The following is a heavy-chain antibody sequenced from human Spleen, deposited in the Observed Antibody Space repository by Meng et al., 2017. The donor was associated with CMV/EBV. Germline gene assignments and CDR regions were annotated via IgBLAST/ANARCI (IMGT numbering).Heavy chain of an antibody. J-gene: IGHJ6*02. CDR2: ISWNSVSI. D-gene: IGHD2-15*01. V-gene: IGHV3-9*01. CDR3: AFSSPISPLGY. Sequence: GGSLRLSCVASGFTFGDYAVHWVRQAPGKGLEWVSGISWNSVSIDYADSVKGRFTISRDNTKNSLYLQMNSLRAEDTAVYYCAFSSPISPLGYWGQGTTVTVSS. CDR1: GFTFGDYA.